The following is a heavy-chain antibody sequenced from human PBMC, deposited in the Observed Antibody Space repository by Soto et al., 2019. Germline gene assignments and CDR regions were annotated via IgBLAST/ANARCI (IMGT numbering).Heavy chain of an antibody. CDR3: IQSRCGGDCLQCYASHYYYGMDV. V-gene: IGHV2-5*02. CDR1: GFSLSTSGVG. D-gene: IGHD2-21*02. J-gene: IGHJ6*02. CDR2: IYWDDDK. Sequence: QITLKESGPTLVKPTQTLTLTCTFSGFSLSTSGVGVGWIRQPPGKALEWLALIYWDDDKRYSPSLRSRLTISKDTSKTQGVLTMTNMDPVATATYYCIQSRCGGDCLQCYASHYYYGMDVWGQGTTVAVSS.